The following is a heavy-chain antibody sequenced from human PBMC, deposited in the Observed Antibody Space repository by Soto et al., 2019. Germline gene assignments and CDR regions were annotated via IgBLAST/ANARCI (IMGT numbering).Heavy chain of an antibody. V-gene: IGHV3-74*01. J-gene: IGHJ4*02. CDR1: GFTFSSYW. CDR3: ARRDWNGGYCDL. Sequence: EVQLVESGGGLVQPGGSLRLSCAASGFTFSSYWMHWVRQVPGKGLVWVSRISGDGSSTNYADFAKGRFTISRDNAKNTVYLQMNSLRVEDTAVYYCARRDWNGGYCDLWGQGILVTVSS. D-gene: IGHD1-1*01. CDR2: ISGDGSST.